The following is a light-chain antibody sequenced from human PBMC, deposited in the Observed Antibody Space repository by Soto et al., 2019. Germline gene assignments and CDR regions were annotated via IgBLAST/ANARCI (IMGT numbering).Light chain of an antibody. CDR3: QLYGTSPKT. Sequence: EIVLTQSPGTLSLSPGERATLSCRASQTVTNSHLAWYQHKPGQAPRLLIYDAVTRATGIPDRFTGSGFGTDFTLTISRLEPEDFAVYYCQLYGTSPKTFGQGTKVDIK. J-gene: IGKJ1*01. CDR2: DAV. V-gene: IGKV3-20*01. CDR1: QTVTNSH.